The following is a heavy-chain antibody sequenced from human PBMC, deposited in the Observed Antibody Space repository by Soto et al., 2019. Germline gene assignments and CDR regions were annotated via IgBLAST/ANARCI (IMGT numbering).Heavy chain of an antibody. CDR1: GGSISGVNYF. J-gene: IGHJ4*02. Sequence: SETLSLTCKVSGGSISGVNYFRGWIRQPPGKGLEWIGSIHHSGSTYYNPSLKSRVTISVDTSKNQFSLKLSSVTAADTAVYYCARQVAAAGAHDYWGQGTLVTVSS. CDR2: IHHSGST. V-gene: IGHV4-39*01. D-gene: IGHD6-13*01. CDR3: ARQVAAAGAHDY.